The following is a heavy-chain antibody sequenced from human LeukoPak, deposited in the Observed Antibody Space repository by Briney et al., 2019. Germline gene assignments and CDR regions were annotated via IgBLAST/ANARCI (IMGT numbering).Heavy chain of an antibody. CDR2: IYSGGST. CDR3: ARGKPKYPWIQLWLGGNYFDY. Sequence: GGSLRLSCAASGFTVSSNYMSWVRQAPGKGLEWVSVIYSGGSTYYADSVKGKFTISRDNSKNTLYLQMNSLRAEDTAVYYCARGKPKYPWIQLWLGGNYFDYWGQGTLVTVSS. V-gene: IGHV3-66*01. J-gene: IGHJ4*02. D-gene: IGHD5-18*01. CDR1: GFTVSSNY.